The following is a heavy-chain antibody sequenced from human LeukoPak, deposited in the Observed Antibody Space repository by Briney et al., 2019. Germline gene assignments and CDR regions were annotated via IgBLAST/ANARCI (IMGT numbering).Heavy chain of an antibody. Sequence: SGGSLRLSCAASGFTFSSYEMNWVRQAPGKGLEWVSIIYSGVGTYYADSVKGRFTISRDNSKNTLYLQMNSLRAEDTAVYYCARVYGDPSYYFDYWGQGTLVTVSS. V-gene: IGHV3-53*01. J-gene: IGHJ4*02. CDR2: IYSGVGT. CDR3: ARVYGDPSYYFDY. D-gene: IGHD4-17*01. CDR1: GFTFSSYE.